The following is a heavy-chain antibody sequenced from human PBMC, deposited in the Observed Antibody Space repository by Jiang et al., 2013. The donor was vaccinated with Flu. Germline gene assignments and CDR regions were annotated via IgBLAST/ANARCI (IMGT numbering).Heavy chain of an antibody. CDR3: AKGAAAGTNRGDYFDY. Sequence: QLLESGGGLVQPGGSLRLSCAASGFTFSSYAMSWVRQAPGKGLEWVSAISGSGGSTYYADSVKGRFTISRDNSKNTLYLQMNSLRAEDTAVYYCAKGAAAGTNRGDYFDYWGQGTLVTVSS. CDR1: GFTFSSYA. D-gene: IGHD6-13*01. CDR2: ISGSGGST. V-gene: IGHV3-23*01. J-gene: IGHJ4*02.